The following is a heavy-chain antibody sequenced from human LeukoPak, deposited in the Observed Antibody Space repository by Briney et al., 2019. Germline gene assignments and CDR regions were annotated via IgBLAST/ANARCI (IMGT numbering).Heavy chain of an antibody. V-gene: IGHV4-34*01. CDR3: AREGDSIDAFDI. CDR1: GGSFSGYY. D-gene: IGHD3-22*01. Sequence: PSETLSLTCAVYGGSFSGYYWSWIRQPPGKGLEWIGEINHSGSTNYNPSLKSRVTISVDTSKNQFSLKLSSVTAADTAVYYCAREGDSIDAFDIWGQGTMVTVSS. CDR2: INHSGST. J-gene: IGHJ3*02.